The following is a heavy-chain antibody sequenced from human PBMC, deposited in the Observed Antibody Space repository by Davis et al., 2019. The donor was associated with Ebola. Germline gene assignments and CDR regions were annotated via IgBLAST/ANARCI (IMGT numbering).Heavy chain of an antibody. CDR2: INHSGST. Sequence: MPSETLSLTCAVYGGSFSGYYWSWIRQPPGKGLEWIGEINHSGSTNYNPSLKSRVTILVDTSKNQFSLKLSSVTAADTAVYYCARGRGGKVDYWGQGTLVTVSS. J-gene: IGHJ4*02. CDR3: ARGRGGKVDY. D-gene: IGHD4-23*01. CDR1: GGSFSGYY. V-gene: IGHV4-34*01.